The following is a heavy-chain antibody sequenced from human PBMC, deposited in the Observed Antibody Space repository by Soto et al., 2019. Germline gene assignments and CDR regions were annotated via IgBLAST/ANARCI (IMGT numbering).Heavy chain of an antibody. Sequence: PGGSLRLSCAASGFTLSSYWMHWVRQAPGKGLVWVSRINSDGSTTTYADSVKGRFTISRDIAKNTLYLQMNSLRAEDTAVYYCARVSVGGYDFSYWGQGTLVTVCS. CDR1: GFTLSSYW. CDR2: INSDGSTT. D-gene: IGHD5-12*01. J-gene: IGHJ4*02. V-gene: IGHV3-74*01. CDR3: ARVSVGGYDFSY.